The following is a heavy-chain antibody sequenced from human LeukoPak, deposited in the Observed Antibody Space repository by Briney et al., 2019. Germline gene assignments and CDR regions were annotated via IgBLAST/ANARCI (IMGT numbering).Heavy chain of an antibody. CDR2: IYPGDSDT. D-gene: IGHD2-8*01. J-gene: IGHJ5*02. V-gene: IGHV5-51*07. Sequence: GESLKISCKGSGYSFTSYWIGWVHQMPGKGLEWMGIIYPGDSDTRYSPSFQGQVTISADKSISTAYLQWSSLKASDTAMYYCARLLVSYTNAAWFDPWGQGTLVTVSS. CDR1: GYSFTSYW. CDR3: ARLLVSYTNAAWFDP.